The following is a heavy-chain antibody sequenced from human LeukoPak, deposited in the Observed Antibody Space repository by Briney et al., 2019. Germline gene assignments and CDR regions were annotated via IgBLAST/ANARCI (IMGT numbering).Heavy chain of an antibody. CDR2: IYYSGST. CDR1: GGSISSYY. CDR3: ARLIGYSYGYNYYYMDV. V-gene: IGHV4-59*01. Sequence: SETLSLTCTVSGGSISSYYWSWIRQPPGKGLESIGYIYYSGSTNYNPSLKSRVTISVDTSKNQFSLKLSSVTAADTAVYYCARLIGYSYGYNYYYMDVWGKGTTVTISS. J-gene: IGHJ6*03. D-gene: IGHD5-18*01.